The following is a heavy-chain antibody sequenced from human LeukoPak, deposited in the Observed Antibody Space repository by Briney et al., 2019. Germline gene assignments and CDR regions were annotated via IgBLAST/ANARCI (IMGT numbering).Heavy chain of an antibody. V-gene: IGHV4-4*02. CDR2: IYHSGST. D-gene: IGHD6-19*01. CDR3: TRAPPYGSGWSKGVLDY. CDR1: GDSISSNNW. J-gene: IGHJ4*02. Sequence: SETLSLTCTVSGDSISSNNWWSWVRQPPGKGLEWSGEIYHSGSTNYNPSLKSRVTISVDKSKNQFSLKVSSVTAADTAVYYCTRAPPYGSGWSKGVLDYWGQGTLVTVSS.